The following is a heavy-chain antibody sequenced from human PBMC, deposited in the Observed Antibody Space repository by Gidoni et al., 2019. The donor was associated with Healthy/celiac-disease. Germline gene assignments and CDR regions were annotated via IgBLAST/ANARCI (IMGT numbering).Heavy chain of an antibody. CDR3: AKAPSYYDSGDAFDI. CDR2: ISGSGDST. D-gene: IGHD3-22*01. CDR1: GFTFSSYA. J-gene: IGHJ3*02. V-gene: IGHV3-23*01. Sequence: EVQLLESGGGLVQPGGSLRLSCAASGFTFSSYAMSWVRQAPGKGLEWVSAISGSGDSTYYADSVKGRFTITRDNSKNTLYLQMNSLRAEDTAVYYCAKAPSYYDSGDAFDIWGQGTMVTVSS.